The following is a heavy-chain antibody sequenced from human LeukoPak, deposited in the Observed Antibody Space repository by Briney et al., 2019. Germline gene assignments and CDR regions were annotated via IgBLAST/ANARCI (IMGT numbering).Heavy chain of an antibody. J-gene: IGHJ5*02. CDR3: ARAGLRYFDWLST. Sequence: SETLSLTCAVSGGSISSSNWWSWVRQPPGKGLECIGEIYNSGSTNYNPSLKSRVTISVDKSKNQFSLKLSSVTAADTAVYYCARAGLRYFDWLSTWGQGTLVTVSS. V-gene: IGHV4-4*02. CDR2: IYNSGST. CDR1: GGSISSSNW. D-gene: IGHD3-9*01.